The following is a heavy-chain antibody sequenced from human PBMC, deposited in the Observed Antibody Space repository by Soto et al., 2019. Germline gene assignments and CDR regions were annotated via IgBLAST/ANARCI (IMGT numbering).Heavy chain of an antibody. Sequence: SVKVSCKASGGTFSSYAISWVRQAPGQGLEWMGGIIPIFGTANYAQKFQGRVTITADESTSTAYMELSSLRSEDTAVYYCARDRGRTLRWGELTNLEYWGQGTLVTVSS. J-gene: IGHJ4*02. V-gene: IGHV1-69*13. CDR2: IIPIFGTA. D-gene: IGHD3-16*01. CDR3: ARDRGRTLRWGELTNLEY. CDR1: GGTFSSYA.